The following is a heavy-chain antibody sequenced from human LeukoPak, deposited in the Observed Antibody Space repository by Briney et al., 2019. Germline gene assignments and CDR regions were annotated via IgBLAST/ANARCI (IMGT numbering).Heavy chain of an antibody. CDR1: GYSFTSYW. CDR3: ARLSVAGTRRYNWFDP. J-gene: IGHJ5*02. V-gene: IGHV5-51*01. D-gene: IGHD6-19*01. CDR2: IYPGDSDT. Sequence: GESLKISCKGSGYSFTSYWIGWVRQMPGKGLEWMGIIYPGDSDTRYSPSFQGQVTISADKSISTAYLQWSSLKGSDTAMYYCARLSVAGTRRYNWFDPWGQGTLVTVSS.